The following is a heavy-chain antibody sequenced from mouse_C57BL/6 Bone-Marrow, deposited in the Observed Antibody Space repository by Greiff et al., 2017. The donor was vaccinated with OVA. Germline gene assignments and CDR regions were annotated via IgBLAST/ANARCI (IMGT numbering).Heavy chain of an antibody. D-gene: IGHD2-4*01. J-gene: IGHJ3*01. CDR1: GYTFTSYW. CDR3: ARGGQGYDYDVFAY. V-gene: IGHV1-55*01. CDR2: IYPGSGST. Sequence: QVQLQQPGAELVKPGASVKMSCKASGYTFTSYWITWVKQRPGQGLEWIGDIYPGSGSTNYNEKFKSKATLTVDKSSSTAYMQLSSLTSEDSAVYYCARGGQGYDYDVFAYWGQGTLVTVSA.